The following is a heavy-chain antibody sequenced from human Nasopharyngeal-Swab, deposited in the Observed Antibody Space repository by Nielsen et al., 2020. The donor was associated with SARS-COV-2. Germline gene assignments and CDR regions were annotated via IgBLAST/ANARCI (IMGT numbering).Heavy chain of an antibody. CDR2: ISSSSSYI. Sequence: GGSLRLSCAASGFTFSSYSMNWVRQAPGKGLEWVSSISSSSSYIYYADSVKGRFTISRDNAKNSLYLQMNSLRAEDTAVYYCARGQAGYCSSTSCYPYYYYYYTDVWGKGTTVTVSS. D-gene: IGHD2-2*01. J-gene: IGHJ6*03. CDR3: ARGQAGYCSSTSCYPYYYYYYTDV. V-gene: IGHV3-21*01. CDR1: GFTFSSYS.